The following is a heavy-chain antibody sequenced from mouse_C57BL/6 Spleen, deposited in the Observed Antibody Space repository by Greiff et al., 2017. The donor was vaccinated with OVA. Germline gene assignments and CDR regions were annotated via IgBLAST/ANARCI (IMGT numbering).Heavy chain of an antibody. J-gene: IGHJ2*01. CDR1: GYTFTDYE. V-gene: IGHV1-15*01. CDR3: TRSDSSGPLYFDY. D-gene: IGHD3-2*02. Sequence: QVQLQQSGAELVRPGASVTLSCKASGYTFTDYEMHWVKQTPVHGLEWIGAIDPETGGTAYNQKFKGKAILTADKSSSTAYMELRSLTSEDSAVYYCTRSDSSGPLYFDYWGQGTTLTVSS. CDR2: IDPETGGT.